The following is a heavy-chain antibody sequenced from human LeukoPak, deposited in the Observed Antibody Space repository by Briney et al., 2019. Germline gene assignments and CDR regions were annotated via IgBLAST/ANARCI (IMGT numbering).Heavy chain of an antibody. Sequence: ASVKVSCKASGYTFTDYYIHWVRQAPGQGLEWMGWINPNSGGTNYAQKFQGRVTMTRDTSIGTAYMDLSRLRSDDTAVYYCARGHYLRAMDVWGKGTTVTISS. J-gene: IGHJ6*03. CDR1: GYTFTDYY. CDR2: INPNSGGT. V-gene: IGHV1-2*02. D-gene: IGHD3-16*01. CDR3: ARGHYLRAMDV.